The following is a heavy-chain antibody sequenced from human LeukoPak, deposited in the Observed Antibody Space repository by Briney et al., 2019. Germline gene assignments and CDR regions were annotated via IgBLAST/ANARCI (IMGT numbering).Heavy chain of an antibody. J-gene: IGHJ5*02. CDR3: ARDLRKGRFDP. CDR1: GYTFTSYG. V-gene: IGHV1-18*01. Sequence: WASVKVSCKASGYTFTSYGISWVRQAPGQGLEWMGWISAYNGNTNYAQKLQGRVTMTTDTSTGTAYMELRSLRSDDTAVYYCARDLRKGRFDPWGQGTLVTVSS. CDR2: ISAYNGNT.